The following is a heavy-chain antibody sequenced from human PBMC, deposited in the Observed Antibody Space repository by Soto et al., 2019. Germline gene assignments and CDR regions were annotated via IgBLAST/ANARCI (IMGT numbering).Heavy chain of an antibody. CDR3: ARESTVTAYNWFDP. Sequence: GGSLRLSCAASGFTFSSYSMNWVRQAPGKGLEWVSYISSSSSTIYYADSVKGRFTISRDNAKNSLYLQMNSLRDEDTAVYYCARESTVTAYNWFDPWGQGTLVTVSS. D-gene: IGHD2-21*02. CDR2: ISSSSSTI. CDR1: GFTFSSYS. J-gene: IGHJ5*02. V-gene: IGHV3-48*02.